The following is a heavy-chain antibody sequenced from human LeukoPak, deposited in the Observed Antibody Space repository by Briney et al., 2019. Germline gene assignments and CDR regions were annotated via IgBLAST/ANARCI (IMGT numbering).Heavy chain of an antibody. Sequence: GAPVTVSCTASGYTFTSYDINWVRQATGQGLEWMGWMNPNSGNTGYAQKFQGRVTITRNTSISTAYMELSSLRSEDTAVYYCATLQTRDFWSGYYFDYWGQGTLVTVSS. J-gene: IGHJ4*02. CDR1: GYTFTSYD. CDR3: ATLQTRDFWSGYYFDY. CDR2: MNPNSGNT. V-gene: IGHV1-8*03. D-gene: IGHD3-3*01.